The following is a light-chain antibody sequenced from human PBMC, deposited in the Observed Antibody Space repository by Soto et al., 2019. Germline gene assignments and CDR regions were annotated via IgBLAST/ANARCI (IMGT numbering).Light chain of an antibody. CDR3: SSYASTSTFYV. J-gene: IGLJ1*01. Sequence: QSVLTQPASVSGSPGQWITISCTGTSSDVGGFNYVSWHQQYPGKAPTLMIFQVSSRSSGVSNRFFCSKSGNAASLTISGLQAEDEAEYYCSSYASTSTFYVFGTGTKVTVL. CDR1: SSDVGGFNY. CDR2: QVS. V-gene: IGLV2-14*01.